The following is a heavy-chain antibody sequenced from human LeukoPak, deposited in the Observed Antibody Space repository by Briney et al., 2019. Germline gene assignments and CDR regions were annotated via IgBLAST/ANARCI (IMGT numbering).Heavy chain of an antibody. V-gene: IGHV3-23*01. J-gene: IGHJ4*02. Sequence: PGGSLRLSCAASGFTFSNYAMNWVRQAPGKGLEWVSLISGSGVNTYYADSVKGRFTISRDNSKNTVSLQMNSLRAEDTAVYYCARSWLAVAGPEYWGQGTLVTVSS. CDR1: GFTFSNYA. CDR3: ARSWLAVAGPEY. D-gene: IGHD6-19*01. CDR2: ISGSGVNT.